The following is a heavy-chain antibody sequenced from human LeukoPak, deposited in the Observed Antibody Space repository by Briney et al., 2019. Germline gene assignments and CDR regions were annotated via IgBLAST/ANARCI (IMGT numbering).Heavy chain of an antibody. Sequence: GGSLRLSCAASGFTFSNYWMSWVRQAPGKGPEWVANIKQDGSEKYYVDSVKGRFTISRDNAKNSLYLQMNSLRAEDTAVYYCARDPSPGGYDLGAVDYWGQGTLVTVSS. V-gene: IGHV3-7*01. J-gene: IGHJ4*02. CDR2: IKQDGSEK. CDR1: GFTFSNYW. D-gene: IGHD5-12*01. CDR3: ARDPSPGGYDLGAVDY.